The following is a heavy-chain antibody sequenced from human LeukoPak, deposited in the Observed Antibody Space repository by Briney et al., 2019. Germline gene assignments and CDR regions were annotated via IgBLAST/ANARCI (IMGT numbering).Heavy chain of an antibody. V-gene: IGHV3-7*01. D-gene: IGHD5-18*01. J-gene: IGHJ4*02. CDR2: INEDGSEK. CDR1: GFTFSLHW. Sequence: PGGSLRLSCAVSGFTFSLHWMSWVRQAPGKGLEWVANINEDGSEKYYVDSVRGRFTVSRGNAKNSLYLQMNSLRAEDTAVYYFANLKGYGYWGQGTLVTVSS. CDR3: ANLKGYGY.